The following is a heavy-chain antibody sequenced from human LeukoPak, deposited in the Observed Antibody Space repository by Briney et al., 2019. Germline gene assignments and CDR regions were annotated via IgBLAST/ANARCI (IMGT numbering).Heavy chain of an antibody. CDR3: AREGYYDSSGYDY. CDR1: GGSISSGSYY. V-gene: IGHV4-61*02. CDR2: IYTSGST. Sequence: SQTLSLTCTVSGGSISSGSYYWSWIRQPAGMGLEWIGRIYTSGSTNYNPSLKSRVTISVDTSKNQFSLKLSSVTAADTAVYYCAREGYYDSSGYDYWGQGTLVTVSS. J-gene: IGHJ4*02. D-gene: IGHD3-22*01.